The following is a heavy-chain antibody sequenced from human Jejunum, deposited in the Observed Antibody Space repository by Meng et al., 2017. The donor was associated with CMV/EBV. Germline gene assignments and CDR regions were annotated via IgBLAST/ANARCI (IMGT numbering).Heavy chain of an antibody. CDR2: IYSGGST. V-gene: IGHV3-66*02. CDR1: GFTVSNNY. D-gene: IGHD6-13*01. CDR3: ARDLAAATVVSSGY. Sequence: ASGFTVSNNYVSWVRQPPGKGLEWVSVIYSGGSTFYADSVKGRFTISRDNSENTVYLQMNRLRVEDTAVYYCARDLAAATVVSSGYWGRGTLVTVSS. J-gene: IGHJ4*02.